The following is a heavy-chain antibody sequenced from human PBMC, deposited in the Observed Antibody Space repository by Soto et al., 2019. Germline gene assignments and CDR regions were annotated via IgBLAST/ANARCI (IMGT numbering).Heavy chain of an antibody. CDR2: IYHSGST. J-gene: IGHJ4*02. Sequence: SETLSLTCAVSGGSISSSNWWSWVRQPPGKGLEWIGEIYHSGSTNYNPSLKSRVTISVEKSKNQFSLKLSSVTAADTAVYYCATRFDSSSSSDYWGQGTLVTVSS. CDR1: GGSISSSNW. CDR3: ATRFDSSSSSDY. V-gene: IGHV4-4*02. D-gene: IGHD6-6*01.